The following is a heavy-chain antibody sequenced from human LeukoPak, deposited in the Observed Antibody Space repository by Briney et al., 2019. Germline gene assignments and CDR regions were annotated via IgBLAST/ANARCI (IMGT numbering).Heavy chain of an antibody. V-gene: IGHV5-51*01. CDR3: ARRDGYGAYDI. CDR2: IYPGDSNT. J-gene: IGHJ3*02. CDR1: GYSFTNYW. D-gene: IGHD5-24*01. Sequence: GESLKISCQASGYSFTNYWIGWVRQMPGEGLEWMGLIYPGDSNTRYSPSFQGQVTMSADKSITTAYLQWSSLKASDTAMYYCARRDGYGAYDIWGQGTMVTVSS.